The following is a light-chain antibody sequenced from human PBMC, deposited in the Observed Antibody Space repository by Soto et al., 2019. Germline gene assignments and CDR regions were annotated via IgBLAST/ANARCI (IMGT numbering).Light chain of an antibody. CDR3: SSYSGSNFYYV. J-gene: IGLJ1*01. CDR2: EVS. CDR1: SSDVGGYNY. Sequence: QAVVTQPPSASGSPGQSVTISCTGTSSDVGGYNYVSWYQQHPGKAPKLMIYEVSKRPSGVPDRFSGSKSGNTASLTVSGLQDEDEADYYCSSYSGSNFYYVFGSGTKLTVL. V-gene: IGLV2-8*01.